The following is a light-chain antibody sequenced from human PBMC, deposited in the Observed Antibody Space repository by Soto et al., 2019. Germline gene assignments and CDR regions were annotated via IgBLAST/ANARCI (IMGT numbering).Light chain of an antibody. CDR1: QSVLYSSNNKNY. V-gene: IGKV4-1*01. Sequence: DIVMTQSPDSLAVSLGERATINCKSSQSVLYSSNNKNYLAWYQQKPGQPPNLLIYWASTRESGVPERFSGSGSGTEFTLTISSLQAEDVAVYYCQQYYTTLCTFGQGTKLEI. J-gene: IGKJ2*02. CDR2: WAS. CDR3: QQYYTTLCT.